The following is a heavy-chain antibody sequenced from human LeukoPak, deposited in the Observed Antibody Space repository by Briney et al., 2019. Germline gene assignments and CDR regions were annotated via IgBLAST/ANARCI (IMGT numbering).Heavy chain of an antibody. Sequence: GGSLRLSCAASGFTVSSNYMSWVRQAPGKGLEWASVIYSGGSTYYADSVKGRFTISRDNAKNSLYLQVNSLRAEDTAVYYCARDPTPYSGSFDYWGQGTLITVSS. D-gene: IGHD1-26*01. CDR2: IYSGGST. J-gene: IGHJ4*02. CDR3: ARDPTPYSGSFDY. CDR1: GFTVSSNY. V-gene: IGHV3-66*01.